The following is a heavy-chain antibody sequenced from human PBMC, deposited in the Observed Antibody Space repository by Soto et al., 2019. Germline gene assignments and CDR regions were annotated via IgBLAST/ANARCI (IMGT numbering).Heavy chain of an antibody. CDR2: IYYSGST. CDR3: ARDVGATIRGDHYFDY. D-gene: IGHD5-12*01. V-gene: IGHV4-30-4*01. Sequence: QVQLQESGPGLVKPSQTLSLTCTVSGGSISSGDYYWNWIRQPPGKGLEWIGYIYYSGSTDYNPSLQSRVTISVDTSKNLFPLKRGSVTAAAPAVYYWARDVGATIRGDHYFDYWGQGALVTVSS. CDR1: GGSISSGDYY. J-gene: IGHJ4*02.